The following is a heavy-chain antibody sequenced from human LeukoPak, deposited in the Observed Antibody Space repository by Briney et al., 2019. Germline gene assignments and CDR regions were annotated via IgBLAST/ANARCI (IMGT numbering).Heavy chain of an antibody. D-gene: IGHD6-19*01. CDR1: GFTFDDYT. J-gene: IGHJ5*02. CDR2: MKEDGSDI. Sequence: GGSLRLSCAASGFTFDDYTTSWVRQAPGKGLEWVAKMKEDGSDIHYVDSVRGRFSISRDNAKGSLYLQMNSLRVDDTAVYYCARGGAVAGRFDPWGRGTQVTVS. V-gene: IGHV3-7*01. CDR3: ARGGAVAGRFDP.